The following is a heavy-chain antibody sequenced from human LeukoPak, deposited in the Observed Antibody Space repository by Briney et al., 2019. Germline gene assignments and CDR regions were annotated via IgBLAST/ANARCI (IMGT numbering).Heavy chain of an antibody. CDR1: GFTFSNYA. V-gene: IGHV3-30-3*01. J-gene: IGHJ5*02. CDR2: ISYDGDNY. CDR3: ARDLGYSSSWTRWFDP. D-gene: IGHD6-13*01. Sequence: GRSLRLSCAVSGFTFSNYAMNWVRQAPAKGLEWVAVISYDGDNYYYAGSVKGRFTISRDNAKNSLYLQMNSLRAEDTAVYYCARDLGYSSSWTRWFDPWGQGTLVTVSS.